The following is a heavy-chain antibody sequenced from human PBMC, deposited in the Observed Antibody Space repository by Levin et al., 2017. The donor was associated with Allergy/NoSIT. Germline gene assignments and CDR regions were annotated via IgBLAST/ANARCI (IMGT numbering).Heavy chain of an antibody. CDR3: VSNSGSYSPFDY. CDR1: GFTFSSYA. CDR2: ISYDGSNK. J-gene: IGHJ4*02. V-gene: IGHV3-30-3*01. Sequence: GGSLRLSCAASGFTFSSYAMHWVRQAPGKGLEWVALISYDGSNKCYADSVKGRFTISRDNSKNTLYLQMNSLRAEDTAVYYCVSNSGSYSPFDYWGQGTLVTVSS. D-gene: IGHD1-26*01.